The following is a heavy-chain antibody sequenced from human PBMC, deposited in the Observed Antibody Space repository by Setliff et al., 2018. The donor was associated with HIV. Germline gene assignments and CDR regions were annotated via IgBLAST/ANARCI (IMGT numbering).Heavy chain of an antibody. CDR3: IRRRRAPGAADLESY. V-gene: IGHV5-51*01. CDR1: GYSFSDYW. CDR2: TYPGDSTT. Sequence: PGESLKISCKASGYSFSDYWIGWVRQMPGKGLEWMGVTYPGDSTTRYSPSLEGQVTISADRSINTAFLQWSSLDASDTAMYYCIRRRRAPGAADLESYWGQGTLVTVSS. J-gene: IGHJ4*02. D-gene: IGHD7-27*01.